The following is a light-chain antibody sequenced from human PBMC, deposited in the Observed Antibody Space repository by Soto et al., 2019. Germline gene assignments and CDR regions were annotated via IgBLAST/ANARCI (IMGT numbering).Light chain of an antibody. CDR2: EVS. CDR1: QTVSSS. J-gene: IGKJ2*01. CDR3: QQYGSSLYT. V-gene: IGKV3-11*01. Sequence: EIVLTQSPATLSLSPGERATLSCRASQTVSSSLAWYQQKPGQAPRLLIYEVSNRATGIPARFSGSGSGADFTLTISSLEPGDFAVYFCQQYGSSLYTFGQGTKLEIK.